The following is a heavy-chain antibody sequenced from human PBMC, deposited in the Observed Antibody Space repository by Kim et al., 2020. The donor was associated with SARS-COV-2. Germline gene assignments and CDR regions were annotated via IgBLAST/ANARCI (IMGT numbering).Heavy chain of an antibody. CDR2: ISYDGSNK. V-gene: IGHV3-30*18. Sequence: GGSLRLSCAASRFTFSSYGMHWVRQAPGKGLEWVAVISYDGSNKYYADSVKGRFTISRDNSKNTLYLQMNSLRAEDTAVYYCAKDQDSSGWEGSGWFDPWGQGTLVTVSS. CDR1: RFTFSSYG. D-gene: IGHD6-19*01. CDR3: AKDQDSSGWEGSGWFDP. J-gene: IGHJ5*02.